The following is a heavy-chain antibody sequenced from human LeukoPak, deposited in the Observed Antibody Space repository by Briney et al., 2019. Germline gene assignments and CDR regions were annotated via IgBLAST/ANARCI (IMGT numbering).Heavy chain of an antibody. D-gene: IGHD4-17*01. V-gene: IGHV3-53*01. CDR1: GFTVSSNY. CDR3: ARGYGDYDYFDY. J-gene: IGHJ4*02. Sequence: GGSLRLSCAASGFTVSSNYMSWVRQAPGKGLEWVSVICSGGSTYYADSVKGRFTISRDNSKNTLYLQMNSLRAEDTAVYYCARGYGDYDYFDYWGQGTLVTVSS. CDR2: ICSGGST.